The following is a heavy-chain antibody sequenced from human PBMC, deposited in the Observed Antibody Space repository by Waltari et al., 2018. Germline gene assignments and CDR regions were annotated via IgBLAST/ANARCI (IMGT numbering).Heavy chain of an antibody. J-gene: IGHJ4*02. V-gene: IGHV4-4*02. CDR1: GGSITSLNW. D-gene: IGHD2-2*01. CDR2: IFYTEAT. Sequence: QVQLQESGPGLVKPSGTLSLTCAVSGGSITSLNWWTWVRQPPGKGREWIGEIFYTEATSYNPSLKSRLTIPVDKSKNQVSLKWSSVTVADTAVYYCVRAGYCSRSGCQTWAWDWGQGTLVTVSS. CDR3: VRAGYCSRSGCQTWAWD.